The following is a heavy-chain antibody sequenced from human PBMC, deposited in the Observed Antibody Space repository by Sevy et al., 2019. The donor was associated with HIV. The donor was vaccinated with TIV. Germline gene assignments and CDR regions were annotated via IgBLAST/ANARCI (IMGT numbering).Heavy chain of an antibody. D-gene: IGHD2-15*01. CDR3: AREGGRNCSGGSCYGDAFDI. CDR1: GVTLGDYD. J-gene: IGHJ3*02. V-gene: IGHV3-49*04. CDR2: IRSKAYGGTT. Sequence: GGSLRLSCTVSGVTLGDYDMSWVRQAPGKGLEWVGFIRSKAYGGTTEYAASVRGRFTISRDNSKNTLYLQMNSLRAEDTAVYYCAREGGRNCSGGSCYGDAFDIWGQGTMVTVSS.